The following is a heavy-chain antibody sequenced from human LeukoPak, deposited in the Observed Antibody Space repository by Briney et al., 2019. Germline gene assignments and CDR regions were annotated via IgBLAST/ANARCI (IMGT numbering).Heavy chain of an antibody. Sequence: SETLSLTCTVSGGSISSYYWSWIRQPPGKGLEWIGYIYYSGSTNYNPSLKSRVTISVDTSKNQFSLKLSSVTAADTAVYYCARLDVRYYCDYWGQGTLVTVSS. CDR2: IYYSGST. V-gene: IGHV4-59*01. CDR3: ARLDVRYYCDY. D-gene: IGHD3-10*02. J-gene: IGHJ4*02. CDR1: GGSISSYY.